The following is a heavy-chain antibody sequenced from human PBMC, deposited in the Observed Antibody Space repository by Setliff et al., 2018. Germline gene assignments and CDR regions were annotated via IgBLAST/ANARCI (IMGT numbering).Heavy chain of an antibody. Sequence: PSETLSLTCNVSGDSMYGYYWSWLRQPPGKGLEWIGYIYKSGTTKYNPSLGSRISMSVDTSKNQFSLNLNYVTTADTAVYYCARDQFSSGWYGAPESYFDRWGQGVLVTVSS. V-gene: IGHV4-59*01. J-gene: IGHJ4*02. CDR3: ARDQFSSGWYGAPESYFDR. D-gene: IGHD6-19*01. CDR1: GDSMYGYY. CDR2: IYKSGTT.